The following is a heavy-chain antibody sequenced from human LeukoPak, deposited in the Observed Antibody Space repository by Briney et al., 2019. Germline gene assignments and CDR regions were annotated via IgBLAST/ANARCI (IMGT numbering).Heavy chain of an antibody. CDR3: ARDYYDSSGYYPWGY. V-gene: IGHV3-30*03. CDR2: ISYDGSNK. Sequence: GGSLRLSCAASGFTFSSYGMHWVRQAPGKGLEWVAVISYDGSNKYYADSVKGRFTSSRDNSKNTLYLQMNSLRAEDTAVYYCARDYYDSSGYYPWGYWGQGTLVTVSS. J-gene: IGHJ4*02. D-gene: IGHD3-22*01. CDR1: GFTFSSYG.